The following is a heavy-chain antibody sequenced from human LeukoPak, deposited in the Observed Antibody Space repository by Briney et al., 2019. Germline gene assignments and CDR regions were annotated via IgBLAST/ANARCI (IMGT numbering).Heavy chain of an antibody. Sequence: SESLSLTCTVSGGSISSYYWSWIRQPPGKGLEWIGYIYYSGSTNYNPSLKSRVTISVDTSKNQFSLKLSSVTAADTAVYYCARVNYYYYYMDVWGKGTTVTVSS. D-gene: IGHD3-22*01. V-gene: IGHV4-59*01. CDR1: GGSISSYY. CDR2: IYYSGST. J-gene: IGHJ6*03. CDR3: ARVNYYYYYMDV.